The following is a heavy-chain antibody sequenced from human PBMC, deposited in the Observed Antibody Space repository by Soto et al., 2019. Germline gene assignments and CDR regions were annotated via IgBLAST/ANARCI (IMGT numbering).Heavy chain of an antibody. D-gene: IGHD4-17*01. J-gene: IGHJ4*02. CDR2: ISSSSSYI. CDR1: GFSLSSYS. Sequence: EVQVVESGGGLVKPGGSLRLSCAASGFSLSSYSMNWVRQAPGMGLEWVSSISSSSSYIYYADSVKGRFTISRDNAKNSLYLQMNSLRAEDTAVYYCARHGDYYFDYWGQGTLVTVSS. CDR3: ARHGDYYFDY. V-gene: IGHV3-21*01.